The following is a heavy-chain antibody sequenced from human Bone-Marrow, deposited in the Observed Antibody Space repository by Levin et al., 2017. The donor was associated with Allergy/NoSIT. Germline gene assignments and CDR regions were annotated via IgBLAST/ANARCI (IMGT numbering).Heavy chain of an antibody. V-gene: IGHV1-69*06. CDR2: ITPVFVTG. D-gene: IGHD3-9*01. CDR1: GGSIRDFA. CDR3: ARDQSYYFDDSGRSYGREWFDP. J-gene: IGHJ5*02. Sequence: GASVKVSCTASGGSIRDFAISWVRQAPGQALEWMGGITPVFVTGHYAPRFQGRVTINADKSANTAYIELSSLRSEDTAVYFCARDQSYYFDDSGRSYGREWFDPWGQGTLVIVSS.